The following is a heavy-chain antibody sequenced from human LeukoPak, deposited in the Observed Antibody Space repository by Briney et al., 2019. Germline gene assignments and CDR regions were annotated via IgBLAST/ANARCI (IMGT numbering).Heavy chain of an antibody. Sequence: GRSLRLSCAASGFTFSTYGMHWVRQAPGKGLEWVAVIWYDGSNKYYADSVKGRFTIARDNSKNALYLQMNRLRAEDTAVYYCARAPCSGNSCYSVDYWGQGTLVTVSS. CDR1: GFTFSTYG. CDR2: IWYDGSNK. D-gene: IGHD2-15*01. J-gene: IGHJ4*02. V-gene: IGHV3-33*01. CDR3: ARAPCSGNSCYSVDY.